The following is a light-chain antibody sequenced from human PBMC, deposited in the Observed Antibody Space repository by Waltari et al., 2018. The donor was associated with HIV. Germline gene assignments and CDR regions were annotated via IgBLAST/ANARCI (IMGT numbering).Light chain of an antibody. J-gene: IGLJ1*01. V-gene: IGLV2-11*01. Sequence: QSALTQPRSVSGSPGQSVTISCTGTSSDVGDSTYVSWYRQNPGTVPKLMIYDVSERPSGVPDRFSGYRSGNTASLTISGLQAEDEAEYFCCSYAGNYSYVFGSGSRVTVL. CDR1: SSDVGDSTY. CDR3: CSYAGNYSYV. CDR2: DVS.